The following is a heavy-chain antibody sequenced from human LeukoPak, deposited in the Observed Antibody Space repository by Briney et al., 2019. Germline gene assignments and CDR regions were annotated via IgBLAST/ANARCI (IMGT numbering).Heavy chain of an antibody. CDR2: ISGSGVSI. J-gene: IGHJ1*01. Sequence: GGSLRLSCEGSGFPFGTYGMTWVRHAPGRGLEWVATISGSGVSIYYADSVKDRFTISRDNNEKTVSLQMNSLRVEDTALYYCAKVGWYGDLEHWGQGTQFAVSS. CDR1: GFPFGTYG. D-gene: IGHD3-10*01. CDR3: AKVGWYGDLEH. V-gene: IGHV3-23*01.